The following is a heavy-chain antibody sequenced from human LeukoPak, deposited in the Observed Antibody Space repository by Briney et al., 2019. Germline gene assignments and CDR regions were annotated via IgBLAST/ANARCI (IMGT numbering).Heavy chain of an antibody. CDR2: IDSSGST. Sequence: SETLSLTCTVSGGSISSASYYWSWIRQPAGKGLERIGRIDSSGSTDYNPSLKGRVTISVDTSKNQFSLRLSSVTAADTAVYYCARDHYYNSSGYTFGYWGQGTLVTVSS. D-gene: IGHD3-22*01. CDR3: ARDHYYNSSGYTFGY. CDR1: GGSISSASYY. J-gene: IGHJ4*02. V-gene: IGHV4-61*02.